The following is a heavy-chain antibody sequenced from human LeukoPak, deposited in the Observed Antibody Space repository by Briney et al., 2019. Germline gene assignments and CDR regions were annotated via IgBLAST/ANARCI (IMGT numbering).Heavy chain of an antibody. V-gene: IGHV7-4-1*02. CDR3: ARGAYCSSTSCSHYYYYGMDV. J-gene: IGHJ6*02. CDR2: INTNTGNP. CDR1: GYTFTSYA. Sequence: ASVTVSCKASGYTFTSYAMNWVRQAPGQGLEWMGWINTNTGNPTYAQGFTGRFVFSSDTSVSTAYLQISSLKAEDTAVYYCARGAYCSSTSCSHYYYYGMDVWSQGTTVTVSS. D-gene: IGHD2-2*01.